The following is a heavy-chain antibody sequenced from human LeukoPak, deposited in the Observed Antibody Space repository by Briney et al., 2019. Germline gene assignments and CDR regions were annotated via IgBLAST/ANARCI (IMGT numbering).Heavy chain of an antibody. Sequence: SETLSLTCTVSGGSISSSSYYWGWIRQPPGKGLEWLGSIYYSGSTYYNPSLKSRVTISVDTSKNQFSLKLSSVTAADTAVYYCARSYGSGNYVDYWGQGTLVTVSS. CDR2: IYYSGST. CDR3: ARSYGSGNYVDY. J-gene: IGHJ4*02. V-gene: IGHV4-39*01. D-gene: IGHD3-10*01. CDR1: GGSISSSSYY.